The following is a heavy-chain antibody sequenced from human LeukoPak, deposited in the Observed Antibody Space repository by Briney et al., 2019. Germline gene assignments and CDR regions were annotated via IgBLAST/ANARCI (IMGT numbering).Heavy chain of an antibody. CDR2: LSASDGST. CDR1: GFTFSDYA. D-gene: IGHD3-22*01. J-gene: IGHJ4*02. Sequence: GGSLRLSCAASGFTFSDYAMTWVRQAPGKGLEWVSGLSASDGSTYNADSVKGRFTISRDISTNTLFLQMNSLRAEDTAVYYCAKTPYSDTRRVFFDYWGQGTQVTVSS. V-gene: IGHV3-23*01. CDR3: AKTPYSDTRRVFFDY.